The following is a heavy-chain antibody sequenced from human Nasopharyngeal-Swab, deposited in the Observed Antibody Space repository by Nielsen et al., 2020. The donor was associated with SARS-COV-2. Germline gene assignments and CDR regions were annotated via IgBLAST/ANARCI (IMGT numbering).Heavy chain of an antibody. Sequence: GGSLRLSCGASGFSFSFYGMHWVRQAPGKGLEWVAAVSDDGGATSYSDSVKGRFIIFRDNSRNMVYLQMDSLRGDDTAVYYCAKAETDTIPFDYWGQGTLVTVSS. D-gene: IGHD2-2*02. CDR3: AKAETDTIPFDY. J-gene: IGHJ4*02. CDR2: VSDDGGAT. CDR1: GFSFSFYG. V-gene: IGHV3-30*18.